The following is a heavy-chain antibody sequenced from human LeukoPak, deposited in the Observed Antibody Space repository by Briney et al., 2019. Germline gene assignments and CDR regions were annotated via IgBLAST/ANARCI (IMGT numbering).Heavy chain of an antibody. CDR3: ARDGGSPDGLAWYFDL. J-gene: IGHJ2*01. CDR1: GFTFDDYA. Sequence: GGSLRLSCAASGFTFDDYAMHWVRQAPGRGLEWVSGISWNSGSIGYADSVKGRFTISRDNAKNSLYLQMNSLRDEDTAVYYCARDGGSPDGLAWYFDLWGRGTLVTVSS. CDR2: ISWNSGSI. V-gene: IGHV3-9*01. D-gene: IGHD3-10*01.